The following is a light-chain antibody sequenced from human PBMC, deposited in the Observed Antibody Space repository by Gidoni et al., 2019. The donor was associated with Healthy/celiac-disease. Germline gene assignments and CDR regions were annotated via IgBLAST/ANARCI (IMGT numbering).Light chain of an antibody. V-gene: IGKV3-11*01. CDR3: QQRSNWPPMYT. Sequence: EMVLTQSPATLSLSPGERATRSCRASQSVSSYLAWYQQKPGQAPRLLIYDASNRATGIPARFSGSGSGTDFNLTISSLEPEDFAVYYCQQRSNWPPMYTFGQGTKLEIK. CDR2: DAS. CDR1: QSVSSY. J-gene: IGKJ2*01.